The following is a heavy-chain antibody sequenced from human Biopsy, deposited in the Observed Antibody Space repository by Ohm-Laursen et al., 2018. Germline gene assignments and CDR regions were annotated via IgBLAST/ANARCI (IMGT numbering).Heavy chain of an antibody. D-gene: IGHD3-10*01. Sequence: GSLRRSCSASGFTFASHAMRWVRQAPGKGLEWVSLISGSGDTAYYPDSVKGRFTISRDNSKNTLYLEMNSLRTEETAKYYCTKAGSQDGFDIWGPGTMVTVSS. CDR3: TKAGSQDGFDI. J-gene: IGHJ3*02. CDR1: GFTFASHA. CDR2: ISGSGDTA. V-gene: IGHV3-23*01.